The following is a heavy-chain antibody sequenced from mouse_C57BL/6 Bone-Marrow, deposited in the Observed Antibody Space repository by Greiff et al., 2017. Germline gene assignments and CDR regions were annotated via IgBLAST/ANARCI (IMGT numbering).Heavy chain of an antibody. CDR1: GFNIKDDY. CDR3: TTPYGNSFAY. V-gene: IGHV14-4*01. J-gene: IGHJ3*01. D-gene: IGHD2-1*01. Sequence: VQLQQSGAELVRPGASVKLSCTASGFNIKDDYMHWVKQRPEQGLEWIGWIDPENGDTEYASKFQGKATITADTSSNTAYLQLSSLTSEDTAVYYCTTPYGNSFAYWGQGTLVTVSA. CDR2: IDPENGDT.